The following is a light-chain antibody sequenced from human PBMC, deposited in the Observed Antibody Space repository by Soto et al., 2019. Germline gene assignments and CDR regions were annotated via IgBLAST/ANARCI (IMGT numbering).Light chain of an antibody. CDR3: QQYFASSWT. V-gene: IGKV3-20*01. CDR2: ATS. CDR1: QSIDNRY. J-gene: IGKJ1*01. Sequence: EIVLTQSPGTLSSSPGERATLSCRASQSIDNRYFAWDQHKPGQAPRLLIYATSSRATGIPDRFGGSGSGTDFTLTINRLEPEDFAVYYCQQYFASSWTFGQGTKVDIK.